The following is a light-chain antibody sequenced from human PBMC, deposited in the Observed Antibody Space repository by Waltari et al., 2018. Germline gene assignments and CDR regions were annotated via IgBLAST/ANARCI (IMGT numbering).Light chain of an antibody. CDR1: SSNIGAGYG. J-gene: IGLJ1*01. Sequence: QSVLTQPPSLSGAPGQRVTISCTGSSSNIGAGYGVQWYQQFPGTAPKLLIYDYTIRPSGFPALFSASKSGTSASLSITGLQAEDEADYYCQSYDSSLRVFYVFGTGTNVTV. CDR3: QSYDSSLRVFYV. V-gene: IGLV1-40*01. CDR2: DYT.